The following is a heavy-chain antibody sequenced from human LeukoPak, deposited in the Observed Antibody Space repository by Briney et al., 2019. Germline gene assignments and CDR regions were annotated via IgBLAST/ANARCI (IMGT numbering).Heavy chain of an antibody. CDR2: ISGSGGST. CDR3: AKGLWFGEKGRDKYYFDY. D-gene: IGHD3-10*01. Sequence: GGSLRLSCVASGFTFSTYAMSWVRQAPGKGLEWVSVISGSGGSTYYADSVKGRFTISRDNSKNTLYLQMNSLRAEDTAVYYCAKGLWFGEKGRDKYYFDYWGQGTLVTVSS. CDR1: GFTFSTYA. J-gene: IGHJ4*02. V-gene: IGHV3-23*01.